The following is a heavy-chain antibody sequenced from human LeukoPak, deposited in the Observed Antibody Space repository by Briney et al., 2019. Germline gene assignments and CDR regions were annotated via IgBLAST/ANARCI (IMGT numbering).Heavy chain of an antibody. J-gene: IGHJ4*02. Sequence: ASVKVSCKASGYTFTSYGISWVRQAPGQGLEWMGWISAYNGNTNYAQKLQGRDTMTTDTSTSTAYMELRSLRSDDTAVYYCARLEVHYDILTGPPRYWGQGTLVTVSS. V-gene: IGHV1-18*01. D-gene: IGHD3-9*01. CDR2: ISAYNGNT. CDR3: ARLEVHYDILTGPPRY. CDR1: GYTFTSYG.